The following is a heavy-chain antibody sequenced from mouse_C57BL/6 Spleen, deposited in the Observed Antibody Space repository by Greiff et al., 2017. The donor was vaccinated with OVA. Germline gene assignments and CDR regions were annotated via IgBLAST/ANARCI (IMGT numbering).Heavy chain of an antibody. CDR2: IYPGSGST. CDR1: GYTFTSYW. D-gene: IGHD2-2*01. Sequence: QVQLKESGAELVKPGASVKMSCKASGYTFTSYWITWVKQRPGQGLEWIGDIYPGSGSTNYNEKFKSKATLTVDTSSSTAYMQLSSLTSEDSAVYYCARETMVTTKGFAYWGQGTLVTVSA. V-gene: IGHV1-55*01. CDR3: ARETMVTTKGFAY. J-gene: IGHJ3*01.